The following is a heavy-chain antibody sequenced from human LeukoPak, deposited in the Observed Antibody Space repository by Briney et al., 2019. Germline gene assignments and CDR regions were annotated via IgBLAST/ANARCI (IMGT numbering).Heavy chain of an antibody. D-gene: IGHD4-11*01. J-gene: IGHJ5*02. CDR2: ITSSGNNI. CDR1: GFTFSNVW. CDR3: ARLRSKYWFDP. Sequence: GGSLRLSCVAYGFTFSNVWMSWVRQAQGKGLEWVSFITSSGNNIYYADSVKGRFTISRDNAKNSLYLKMNSLRADDTAVYYCARLRSKYWFDPWGQGTLVTVSS. V-gene: IGHV3-11*04.